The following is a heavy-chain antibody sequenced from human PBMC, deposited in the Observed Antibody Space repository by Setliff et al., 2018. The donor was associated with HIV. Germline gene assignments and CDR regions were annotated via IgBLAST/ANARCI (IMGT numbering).Heavy chain of an antibody. CDR2: IGAAGYPT. D-gene: IGHD3-10*01. Sequence: LRLSCAASGFTFSNYATGWVRQGPGKGLEWVSTIGAAGYPTHYAESVKGRFTISKDNSQNALYLQMNSLTDEDTAVYYCAKVFAFGVDGFDIWGQGTMVTVSS. V-gene: IGHV3-23*01. J-gene: IGHJ3*02. CDR1: GFTFSNYA. CDR3: AKVFAFGVDGFDI.